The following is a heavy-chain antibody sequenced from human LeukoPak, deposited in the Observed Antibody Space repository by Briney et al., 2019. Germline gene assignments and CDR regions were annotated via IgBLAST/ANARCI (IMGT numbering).Heavy chain of an antibody. Sequence: PWGSLRLSCAASGFTLRSYAMHWVRQAPGKGLEWVAVISYDGSNKYYADSVKGRFTISRDNSKNTLYLQMNSLRAEDAAIYYCARGMPLTIAGPPMDVWGKGTTVTISS. J-gene: IGHJ6*04. D-gene: IGHD1-20*01. CDR3: ARGMPLTIAGPPMDV. CDR1: GFTLRSYA. CDR2: ISYDGSNK. V-gene: IGHV3-30*04.